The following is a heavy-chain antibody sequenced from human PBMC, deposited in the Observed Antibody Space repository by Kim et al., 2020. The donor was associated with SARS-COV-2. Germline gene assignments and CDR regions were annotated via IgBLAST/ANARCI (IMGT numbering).Heavy chain of an antibody. D-gene: IGHD3-10*01. CDR1: GGSISSYY. CDR2: IYYSGST. CDR3: ARAEGRLLWFGMEVLDAF. J-gene: IGHJ3*01. V-gene: IGHV4-59*01. Sequence: SETLSLTCTVSGGSISSYYWSWIRQPPGKGLEWSGYIYYSGSTNYNPSLKSRVTISVDTSKNQFSLKLSSVTAADTAAYYCARAEGRLLWFGMEVLDAF.